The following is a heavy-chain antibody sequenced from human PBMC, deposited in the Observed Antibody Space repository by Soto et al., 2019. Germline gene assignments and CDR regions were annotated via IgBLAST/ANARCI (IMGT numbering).Heavy chain of an antibody. Sequence: ESGGGLVKPGGSLRLSCAVSGFTFSDFDMSWVRQAPGKGLEWVSSITSNSVYVYYADSLKGRFTISRDNAKSSLYLQMNSLRADDTAVYYCARELSGGNYYYHGLDVWGQGTTVTVSS. CDR1: GFTFSDFD. V-gene: IGHV3-21*01. J-gene: IGHJ6*02. CDR3: ARELSGGNYYYHGLDV. D-gene: IGHD1-26*01. CDR2: ITSNSVYV.